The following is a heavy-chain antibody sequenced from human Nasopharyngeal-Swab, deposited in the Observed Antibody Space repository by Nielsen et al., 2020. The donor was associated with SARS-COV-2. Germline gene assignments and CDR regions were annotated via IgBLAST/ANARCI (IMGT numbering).Heavy chain of an antibody. CDR2: ISGSGGST. D-gene: IGHD6-13*01. Sequence: GESLKISCAASGFTFSSYAMSWVRQAPGKGLEWVSAISGSGGSTYYADSVKGRFTISRDNSKNTLYLQMNSLRPEDTAVYYCAKSAGYSRGYFDYWGQGTLVTVSS. J-gene: IGHJ4*02. V-gene: IGHV3-23*01. CDR3: AKSAGYSRGYFDY. CDR1: GFTFSSYA.